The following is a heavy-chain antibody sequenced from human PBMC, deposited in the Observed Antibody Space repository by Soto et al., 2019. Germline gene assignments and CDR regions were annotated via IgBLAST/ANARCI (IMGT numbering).Heavy chain of an antibody. CDR2: IIPMFRTA. CDR1: GGTFSSHL. Sequence: ASVKISCKASGGTFSSHLISWVRQAPGQGLEWMGGIIPMFRTANYPEKFQGRVTITADESSNTSYMELSSLRSEDTAVYYCARDCGNTSCFDMGVWGQGTTVTVSS. D-gene: IGHD2-2*01. V-gene: IGHV1-69*13. CDR3: ARDCGNTSCFDMGV. J-gene: IGHJ6*02.